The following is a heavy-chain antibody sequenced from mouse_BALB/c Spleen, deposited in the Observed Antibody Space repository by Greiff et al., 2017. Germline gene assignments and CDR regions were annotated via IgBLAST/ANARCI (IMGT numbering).Heavy chain of an antibody. V-gene: IGHV2-2-2*01. CDR2: IWSGGST. D-gene: IGHD2-1*01. J-gene: IGHJ4*01. Sequence: QVQLQQSGPGLVQPSQSLSITCTVSGFSLTSYGVHWVRQSPGKGLEWLGVIWSGGSTDYNAAFISRLSISKDNSKSQVFFKMNSLQADDTAIYYCVSVYGNALYYAMDYWGQGTSVTVSS. CDR1: GFSLTSYG. CDR3: VSVYGNALYYAMDY.